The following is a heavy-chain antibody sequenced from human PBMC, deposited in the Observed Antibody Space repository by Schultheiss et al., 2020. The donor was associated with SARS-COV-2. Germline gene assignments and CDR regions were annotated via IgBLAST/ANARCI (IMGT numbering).Heavy chain of an antibody. CDR3: TRVPGDVVVIATPAGY. CDR1: GFTFGDYA. V-gene: IGHV3-49*03. D-gene: IGHD2-21*01. CDR2: IRSKAYGGTT. J-gene: IGHJ4*02. Sequence: GGSLRLSCTASGFTFGDYAMSWFRQAPGKGLEWVGFIRSKAYGGTTEYAASVKGRFTISRDDSKSIAYLQMNSLKTEDTAVYYCTRVPGDVVVIATPAGYWGQGTLVTVSS.